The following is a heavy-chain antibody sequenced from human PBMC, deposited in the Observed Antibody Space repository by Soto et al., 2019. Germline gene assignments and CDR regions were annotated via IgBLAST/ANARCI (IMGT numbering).Heavy chain of an antibody. J-gene: IGHJ6*02. CDR1: GGSISGYY. Sequence: QVQLQESGPGLVKPSETLSLTCTVSGGSISGYYWSWIRQPPGKGLEWIGDRYNTGSTGYNPSFKCRVTLSVDTSKNQFSLKLNSVTAADTAVCYCARDLWGYCGTDCYPLDVWGQGTTVTVSS. CDR2: RYNTGST. CDR3: ARDLWGYCGTDCYPLDV. V-gene: IGHV4-59*01. D-gene: IGHD2-21*02.